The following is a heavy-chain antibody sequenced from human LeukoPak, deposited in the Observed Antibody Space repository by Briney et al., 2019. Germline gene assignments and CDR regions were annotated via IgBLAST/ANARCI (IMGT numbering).Heavy chain of an antibody. V-gene: IGHV4-34*01. D-gene: IGHD1-7*01. CDR2: INHSGST. J-gene: IGHJ6*02. CDR3: ARALGLRYGMDV. CDR1: GGSFSGYY. Sequence: SETLSLTCAVYGGSFSGYYWSWIRQPPGKGLEWIGEINHSGSTNYNPSLKSRVTISVDTSENQFSLKLSSVTAADTAVYYCARALGLRYGMDVWGQGTTVTVSS.